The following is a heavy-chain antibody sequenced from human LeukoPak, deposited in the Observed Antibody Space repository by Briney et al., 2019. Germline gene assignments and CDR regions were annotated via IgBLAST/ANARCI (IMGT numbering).Heavy chain of an antibody. V-gene: IGHV4-38-2*01. Sequence: KPSETLSLTCAVSDFSTSSGYYWGWIRQPPGKGLEWIGSIYHSGSTYYNPSLKSRVTMSVDTSKNQFSLKLSSVTAADTAVYYCARHYSNYVHFDYWGQGTLVTVSS. CDR3: ARHYSNYVHFDY. CDR1: DFSTSSGYY. D-gene: IGHD4-11*01. J-gene: IGHJ4*02. CDR2: IYHSGST.